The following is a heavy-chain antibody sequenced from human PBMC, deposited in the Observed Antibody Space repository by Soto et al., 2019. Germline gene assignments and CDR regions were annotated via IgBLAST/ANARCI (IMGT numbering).Heavy chain of an antibody. D-gene: IGHD3-9*01. CDR3: ATSFRYFDN. Sequence: GVLKISCAGSGFTPTTTPLSWVRQPPGKGLEWVTTISGTASRTYYVDSVKGRFFISRDNSKNTVTLQMNNLTLDDTAVYYCATSFRYFDNWGQGTRVTVSS. V-gene: IGHV3-23*01. CDR1: GFTPTTTP. J-gene: IGHJ4*02. CDR2: ISGTASRT.